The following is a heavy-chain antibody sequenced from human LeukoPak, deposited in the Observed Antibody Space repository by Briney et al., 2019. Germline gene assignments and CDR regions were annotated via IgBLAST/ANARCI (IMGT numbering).Heavy chain of an antibody. V-gene: IGHV3-23*01. CDR1: GFTFSSYA. CDR3: ARDVSTVTTGWFDP. Sequence: GESLRLSCAASGFTFSSYAMSWVRQAPGKGLEWVSRISGGGGTTYYAASVKGRFTISRDNAKNSLYLQMNSLRAEDTAVYYCARDVSTVTTGWFDPWGQGTLVTVSS. D-gene: IGHD4-17*01. J-gene: IGHJ5*02. CDR2: ISGGGGTT.